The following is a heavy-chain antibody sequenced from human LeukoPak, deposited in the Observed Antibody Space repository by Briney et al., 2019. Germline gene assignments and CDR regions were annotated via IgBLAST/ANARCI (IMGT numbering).Heavy chain of an antibody. CDR3: AGSIAVAGMDV. D-gene: IGHD6-19*01. CDR2: MYYQGTT. CDR1: GGPIGSFY. Sequence: SETLSLTCTVSGGPIGSFYWTWIRQPPGKRLEWIGYMYYQGTTNYNPSLKGRVTISIDTSRNQFSLKLSSVTAADTAVYYCAGSIAVAGMDVWGQGTTVTVSS. V-gene: IGHV4-59*01. J-gene: IGHJ6*02.